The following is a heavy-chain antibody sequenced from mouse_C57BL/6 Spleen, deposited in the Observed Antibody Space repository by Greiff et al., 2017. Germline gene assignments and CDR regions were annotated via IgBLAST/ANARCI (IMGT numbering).Heavy chain of an antibody. CDR2: ISTYYGDA. D-gene: IGHD1-1*02. Sequence: VKLVESGPELVRPGVSVKISCKGSGYTFTDYAMHWVKQSHAKSLEWIGVISTYYGDASYNQKFKDKATMTVDKSSSTAYMELARLTSEDSAVYYCARDRGSRYYFDYWGQGTTLTVSS. J-gene: IGHJ2*01. CDR3: ARDRGSRYYFDY. CDR1: GYTFTDYA. V-gene: IGHV1-67*01.